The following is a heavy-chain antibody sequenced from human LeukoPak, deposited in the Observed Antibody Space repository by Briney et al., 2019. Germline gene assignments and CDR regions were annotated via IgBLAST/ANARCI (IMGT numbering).Heavy chain of an antibody. CDR2: IYWNDDK. J-gene: IGHJ4*02. V-gene: IGHV2-5*01. CDR1: GFSLSTSGVG. D-gene: IGHD3-9*01. CDR3: AHRQRYLCYFDY. Sequence: SGPTLVKPTQTLTLTCTFSGFSLSTSGVGVGWIRQPPGKALEWLALIYWNDDKRYSPSLKSRLTITKDTSKNQVVLTMTNMDPVDTATYYCAHRQRYLCYFDYWGQGTLVTVSS.